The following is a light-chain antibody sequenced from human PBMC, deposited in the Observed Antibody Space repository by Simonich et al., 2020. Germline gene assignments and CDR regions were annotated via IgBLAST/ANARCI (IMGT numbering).Light chain of an antibody. CDR3: SSYTSSSTVV. J-gene: IGLJ2*01. V-gene: IGLV2-14*01. CDR1: SSDVGGYNY. Sequence: QSALTQPASVSGSPGQSITISCPRTSSDVGGYNYVSWYQQPPGKAPKLMIYDVSNRPSGVSKRFSGSKSGNTASLTISGLQAEDEADYYCSSYTSSSTVVFGGGTKLTVL. CDR2: DVS.